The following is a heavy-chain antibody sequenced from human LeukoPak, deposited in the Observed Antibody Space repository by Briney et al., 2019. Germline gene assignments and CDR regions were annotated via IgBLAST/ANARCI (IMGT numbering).Heavy chain of an antibody. Sequence: GGSLRLSCAASGFTFSDYAMTWVRQAPGKGLEWVATISGSGVMTYYADSVKGRFTVSRDNSKNMVFLQMNSLRAEDTAIYYCAKDDAYLQYDDWGQGTLVTVSS. CDR3: AKDDAYLQYDD. CDR2: ISGSGVMT. D-gene: IGHD5-24*01. CDR1: GFTFSDYA. V-gene: IGHV3-23*01. J-gene: IGHJ4*02.